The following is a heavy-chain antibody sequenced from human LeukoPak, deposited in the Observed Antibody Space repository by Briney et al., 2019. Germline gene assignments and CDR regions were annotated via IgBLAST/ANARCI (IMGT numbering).Heavy chain of an antibody. CDR1: GGSISSSSYF. D-gene: IGHD3-3*01. Sequence: PSETLSLTCTVSGGSISSSSYFWGWIRQPPGKGLEWIGSIYYSGSTYYNPSLKSRVTISVDTSKNQFSLKLSSVTAADTAVYYCARERGAWGDFWSGYYLSRWFDPWGQGTLVTVPS. CDR2: IYYSGST. CDR3: ARERGAWGDFWSGYYLSRWFDP. J-gene: IGHJ5*02. V-gene: IGHV4-39*07.